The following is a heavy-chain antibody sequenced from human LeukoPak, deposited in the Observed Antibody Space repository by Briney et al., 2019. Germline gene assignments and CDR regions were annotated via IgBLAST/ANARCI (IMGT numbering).Heavy chain of an antibody. CDR3: ARDWKAYYYDSSGHPLYFDY. CDR2: ISYDGSNK. Sequence: QLGGSLRLSCAASGFTFSSYAMHWVRQAPGKGLEWVAVISYDGSNKYYADSVKGRFTISRDNSKNTLYLQMNSLRAEDTAVYYCARDWKAYYYDSSGHPLYFDYWGQGTLVTVSS. CDR1: GFTFSSYA. J-gene: IGHJ4*02. V-gene: IGHV3-30-3*01. D-gene: IGHD3-22*01.